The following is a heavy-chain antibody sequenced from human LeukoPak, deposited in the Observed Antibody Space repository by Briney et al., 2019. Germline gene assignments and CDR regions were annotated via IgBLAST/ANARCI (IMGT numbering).Heavy chain of an antibody. Sequence: ASVKVSCKASGYTLTSYDINWVRQATGQGLEWMGWMNPNSGNTGYAQKFQGRVTMTRNTSISTAYMELSSLRSEDTAVYYCARGRDDILTGYYPGDYYYYMDVWGKGTTVTVSS. CDR3: ARGRDDILTGYYPGDYYYYMDV. CDR2: MNPNSGNT. J-gene: IGHJ6*03. CDR1: GYTLTSYD. V-gene: IGHV1-8*01. D-gene: IGHD3-9*01.